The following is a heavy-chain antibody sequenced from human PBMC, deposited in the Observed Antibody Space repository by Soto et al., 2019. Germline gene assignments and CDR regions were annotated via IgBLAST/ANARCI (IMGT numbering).Heavy chain of an antibody. CDR2: IYWNDDK. D-gene: IGHD1-1*01. CDR3: AHIDHPDNLKHPLDF. J-gene: IGHJ4*02. V-gene: IGHV2-5*01. CDR1: GFSVATTGVG. Sequence: ASGPTLVNPTATLTLTCTFSGFSVATTGVGVGWVRQPPGKALEFLAVIYWNDDKRYSPSLRNRLTITKDASRNQVVLKMTDMDPVDTATYYCAHIDHPDNLKHPLDFWGEGTPVTVSS.